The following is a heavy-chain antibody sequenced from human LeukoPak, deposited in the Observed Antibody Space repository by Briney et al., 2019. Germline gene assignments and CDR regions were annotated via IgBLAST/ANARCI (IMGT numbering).Heavy chain of an antibody. CDR2: IYYSASG. CDR1: GGSISSNDHF. J-gene: IGHJ4*02. D-gene: IGHD4-11*01. V-gene: IGHV4-39*07. Sequence: PSETVSLTCTVSGGSISSNDHFWGWVRQPPGKGLEWIGNIYYSASGHYNPSLKSRVTISVDTSKNQFSLKLSSVTAADTAVYYCARAKMTTVTIGYWGQGTLVTVSS. CDR3: ARAKMTTVTIGY.